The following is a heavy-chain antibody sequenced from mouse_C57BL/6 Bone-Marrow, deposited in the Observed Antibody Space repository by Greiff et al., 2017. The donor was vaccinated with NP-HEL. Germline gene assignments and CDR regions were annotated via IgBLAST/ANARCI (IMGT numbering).Heavy chain of an antibody. CDR2: IYPGDGDT. D-gene: IGHD1-1*01. CDR3: ARATTVVAPFAY. V-gene: IGHV1-82*01. J-gene: IGHJ3*01. Sequence: QVQLQQSGPELVKPGASVKISCKASGYAFSSSWMNWVKQRPGKGLEWIGRIYPGDGDTNYNGKFKGRATLTADKSSSTSYMQLSSLTSEDSAVYFCARATTVVAPFAYWGQGPLVTVSA. CDR1: GYAFSSSW.